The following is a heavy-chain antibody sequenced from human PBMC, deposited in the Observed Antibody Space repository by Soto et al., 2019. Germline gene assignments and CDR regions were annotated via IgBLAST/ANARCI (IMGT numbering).Heavy chain of an antibody. CDR2: ISGSGDST. CDR3: AKDRDGAAAGPTKFYGMDV. Sequence: EVQLLESGGGLVQPGGSLRLSCAASGFTFSSYAMTWVRQAPGKGLERVSDISGSGDSTYYADSVRGRFTISRDNSKNTLFLQMNSLRAEDTAVYYCAKDRDGAAAGPTKFYGMDVWGQGTTVTVSS. CDR1: GFTFSSYA. V-gene: IGHV3-23*01. D-gene: IGHD6-13*01. J-gene: IGHJ6*02.